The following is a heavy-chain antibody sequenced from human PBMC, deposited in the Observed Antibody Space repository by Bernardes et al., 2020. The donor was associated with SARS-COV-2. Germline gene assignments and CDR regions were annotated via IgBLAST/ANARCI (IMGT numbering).Heavy chain of an antibody. Sequence: GGSLRLSCSASGFTFRTFDMHWVRQAPGKGLEYVSTINSGGDSTFYINTVNGRFTISRDNSKNTVYRQMSSLRPDATATYFRVRDPYLGSGSYPQPYWYFDLWGRGTLVT. CDR1: GFTFRTFD. J-gene: IGHJ2*01. CDR2: INSGGDST. D-gene: IGHD3-10*01. CDR3: VRDPYLGSGSYPQPYWYFDL. V-gene: IGHV3-64D*06.